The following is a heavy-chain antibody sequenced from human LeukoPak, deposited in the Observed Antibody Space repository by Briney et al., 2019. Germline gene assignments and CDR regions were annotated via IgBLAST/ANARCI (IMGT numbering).Heavy chain of an antibody. CDR1: GYSISSGYY. D-gene: IGHD3-9*01. Sequence: SSETLSLTCTVSGYSISSGYYWGWIRQPPGKGLEWIGSIYHSGSTYYNPSLKSRVTISVDTSKNQFSLKLSSVTAADTAVYYCARVVWETDILADYWGQGTLVTVSS. CDR2: IYHSGST. V-gene: IGHV4-38-2*02. J-gene: IGHJ4*02. CDR3: ARVVWETDILADY.